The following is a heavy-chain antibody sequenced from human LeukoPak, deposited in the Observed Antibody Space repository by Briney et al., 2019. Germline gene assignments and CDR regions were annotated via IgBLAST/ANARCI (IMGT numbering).Heavy chain of an antibody. Sequence: GGSLRLSCAASGFTFSSYSMHWVRQAPGKGLEWVAVISNDGSIKYYADSVKGRFTISRDNSKDTLYLQMNSLRAEDTAVYYCARGQGLKGAFDIWGQGTVVTVSS. V-gene: IGHV3-30-3*01. CDR1: GFTFSSYS. CDR2: ISNDGSIK. CDR3: ARGQGLKGAFDI. J-gene: IGHJ3*02.